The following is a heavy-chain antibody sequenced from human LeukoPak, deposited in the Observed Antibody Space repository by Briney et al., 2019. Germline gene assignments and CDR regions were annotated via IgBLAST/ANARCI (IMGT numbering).Heavy chain of an antibody. CDR1: GFTFSSYW. CDR2: IKQDGSEK. V-gene: IGHV3-7*04. Sequence: PGGSLRLSCAASGFTFSSYWMSWVRQAPGKGLEWVANIKQDGSEKYYVDSVKGRFTISRDNAKNSLYLQMNSLRAEDTAVYYCAGGGLRDPRGTFDYWGQGTLVTVSS. D-gene: IGHD5-12*01. CDR3: AGGGLRDPRGTFDY. J-gene: IGHJ4*02.